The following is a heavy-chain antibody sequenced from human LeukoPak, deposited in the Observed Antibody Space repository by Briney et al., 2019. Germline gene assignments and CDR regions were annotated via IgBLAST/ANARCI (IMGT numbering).Heavy chain of an antibody. D-gene: IGHD3-10*01. J-gene: IGHJ4*02. CDR3: ARDSRVTNGDY. V-gene: IGHV1-2*02. Sequence: ASVKVSCKAPGYTFTGYYMHWVRQAPGQGLEWMGLINPNNGGTSYAQKFQGRVSMTRDTSINTAYMELSRLRSDDTAVYFCARDSRVTNGDYWGQGTLVTVSS. CDR2: INPNNGGT. CDR1: GYTFTGYY.